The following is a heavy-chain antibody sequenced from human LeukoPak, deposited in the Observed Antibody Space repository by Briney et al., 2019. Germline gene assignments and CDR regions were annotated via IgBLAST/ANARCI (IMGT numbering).Heavy chain of an antibody. CDR3: AIGSSSGWSYADF. V-gene: IGHV4-4*07. J-gene: IGHJ4*02. CDR1: GGSISSYY. CDR2: IHTSGSS. Sequence: SETLTLTCTVSGGSISSYYWRWIRQPPGKGLEWIGRIHTSGSSDYNPSLRRRVTLSLDKSKNHFSLILNSATAGHTAVYYCAIGSSSGWSYADFWGQGTLVTVSS. D-gene: IGHD6-25*01.